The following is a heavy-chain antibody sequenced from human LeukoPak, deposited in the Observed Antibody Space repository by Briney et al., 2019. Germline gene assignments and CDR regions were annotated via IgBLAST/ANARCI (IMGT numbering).Heavy chain of an antibody. D-gene: IGHD6-13*01. CDR1: GFTFSSYG. V-gene: IGHV3-30*03. Sequence: GGSLRLSCAASGFTFSSYGMHWVRQAPGKGLEWVAVISYDGSNKYYADSVKGRFTISRDNSKNTLYLQMNSLRAEDTAVYYCARTVAAAVREGYFDYWGQGTLVTVSS. CDR2: ISYDGSNK. CDR3: ARTVAAAVREGYFDY. J-gene: IGHJ4*02.